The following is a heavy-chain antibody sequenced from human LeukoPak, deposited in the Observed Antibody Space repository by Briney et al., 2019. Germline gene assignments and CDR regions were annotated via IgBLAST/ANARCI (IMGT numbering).Heavy chain of an antibody. CDR3: ARSNLYDTTAYHIHAFDI. CDR1: GGSLSVHN. CDR2: IHHRGDT. V-gene: IGHV4-34*01. D-gene: IGHD3-22*01. Sequence: SETLSLTCAVYGGSLSVHNWSWSREAPGRGLEWLDEIHHRGDTNYNPSLKSRVTLSVDTSSNQYSLKLRSVTAADTAVYYCARSNLYDTTAYHIHAFDIWGQGTIVTAS. J-gene: IGHJ3*02.